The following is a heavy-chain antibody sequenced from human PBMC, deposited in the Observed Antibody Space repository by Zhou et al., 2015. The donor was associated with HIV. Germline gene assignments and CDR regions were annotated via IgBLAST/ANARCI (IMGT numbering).Heavy chain of an antibody. CDR2: IIPIFGTA. V-gene: IGHV1-69*01. Sequence: QVQLVQSGAEVKKPGSSVKVSCKASGGTFSSYAISWVRQAPGQGLEWMGGIIPIFGTANYAQKFQGRVTITADESTSTAYMELSSLRSEDTAVYYCARNQGQDVRISGWYRLDYWGQGTLVTVSS. CDR1: GGTFSSYA. CDR3: ARNQGQDVRISGWYRLDY. J-gene: IGHJ4*02. D-gene: IGHD6-19*01.